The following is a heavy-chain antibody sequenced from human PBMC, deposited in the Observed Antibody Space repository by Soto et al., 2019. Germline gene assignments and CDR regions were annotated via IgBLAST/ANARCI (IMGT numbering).Heavy chain of an antibody. J-gene: IGHJ6*02. CDR2: INPNSGGT. V-gene: IGHV1-2*02. CDR3: ARLLLPSNYYYYGMDV. D-gene: IGHD2-15*01. CDR1: GYTFTGYY. Sequence: ASVKVSCKASGYTFTGYYMHWVRQAPGQGLEWMGWINPNSGGTNYAQKFQGRVTMTRDTSISTAYMELSRLRSDDTAVYYCARLLLPSNYYYYGMDVWGQGPTVTVSS.